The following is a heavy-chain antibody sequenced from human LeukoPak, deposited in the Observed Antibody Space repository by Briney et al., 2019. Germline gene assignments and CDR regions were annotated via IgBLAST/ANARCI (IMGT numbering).Heavy chain of an antibody. J-gene: IGHJ4*02. CDR2: LSSSSTYV. CDR3: ARFCCSGGGCFYNFDY. CDR1: GFTFSTYS. Sequence: GGSLRLSCAASGFTFSTYSMNCVRQAPGKGLEWVSSLSSSSTYVYYADSVKGRFTISRDNAKNSLYLQMTSLRAEDTAVYYCARFCCSGGGCFYNFDYWGQGSLVTVSS. V-gene: IGHV3-21*01. D-gene: IGHD2-15*01.